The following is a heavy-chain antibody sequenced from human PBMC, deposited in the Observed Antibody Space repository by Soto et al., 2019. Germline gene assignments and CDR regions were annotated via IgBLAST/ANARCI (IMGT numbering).Heavy chain of an antibody. CDR2: ISYDGSNK. J-gene: IGHJ6*02. CDR1: GFTFSSYA. V-gene: IGHV3-30-3*01. CDR3: ARDRMDD. Sequence: QVQLVESGGGVVQPGRSLRLSCAASGFTFSSYAMHWVRQAPGKGLEWVAVISYDGSNKYYADSVKGRFTISRDNSNNTLYLQMNSLRAQDTAVYYCARDRMDDWGQGTTVTVSS.